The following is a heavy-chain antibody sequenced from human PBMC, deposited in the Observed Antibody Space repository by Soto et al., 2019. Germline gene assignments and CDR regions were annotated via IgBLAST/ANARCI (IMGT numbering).Heavy chain of an antibody. Sequence: QVQLQQSGPGLVKPSQTLSLTCAISGDSVSSNSAAWNWIRQSPSRGLEWLGRTYYRSKWYNDYGVSVKNQITIHPDTSRNLFSPQLNSVTPQDPAVDFRSRMGGRGADPWGQGTLVTVSS. CDR3: SRMGGRGADP. D-gene: IGHD3-16*01. CDR1: GDSVSSNSAA. CDR2: TYYRSKWYN. V-gene: IGHV6-1*01. J-gene: IGHJ5*02.